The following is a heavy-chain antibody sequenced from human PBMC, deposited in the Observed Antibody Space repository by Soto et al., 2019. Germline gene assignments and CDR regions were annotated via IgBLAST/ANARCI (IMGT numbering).Heavy chain of an antibody. CDR3: ARSIVVVTALDY. J-gene: IGHJ4*02. D-gene: IGHD2-21*02. CDR1: GYTFTSYA. CDR2: INAGNGNT. Sequence: QVQLVQSGAEEKKPGASVKVSCKASGYTFTSYAMHWVRQAPGQRLEWMGWINAGNGNTKYSQKFQGRVTITRDTSASTAYRELSSLRSEGTAVYYCARSIVVVTALDYWGQGPLVTVSS. V-gene: IGHV1-3*05.